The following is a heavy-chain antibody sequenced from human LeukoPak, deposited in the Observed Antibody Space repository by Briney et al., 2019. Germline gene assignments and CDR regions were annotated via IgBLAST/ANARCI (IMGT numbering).Heavy chain of an antibody. Sequence: SETLSLTCAVYGGSFSGYYWSWIRRPPGKGLEWIGEINHSGSTNYNPSLKSRVTISVDTSKNQFSLKLSSVTAADTAVYYCARTPHLRSTAYDYWGQGTLVTVSS. CDR3: ARTPHLRSTAYDY. CDR1: GGSFSGYY. D-gene: IGHD5-18*01. J-gene: IGHJ4*02. CDR2: INHSGST. V-gene: IGHV4-34*01.